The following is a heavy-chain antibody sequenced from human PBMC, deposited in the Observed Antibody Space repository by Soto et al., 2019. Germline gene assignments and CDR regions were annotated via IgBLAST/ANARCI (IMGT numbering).Heavy chain of an antibody. D-gene: IGHD6-13*01. Sequence: PSETLSLTCTVSGGSISSYYWSWIRQPPGKGLEWIGYIYYSGSTNYNPSLKSRVTISVDTSKNQFSLKLSSVTAADTAVYYCARHYPGSSWLSVLGFDPWGQGTLVTVSS. V-gene: IGHV4-59*08. CDR1: GGSISSYY. CDR3: ARHYPGSSWLSVLGFDP. CDR2: IYYSGST. J-gene: IGHJ5*02.